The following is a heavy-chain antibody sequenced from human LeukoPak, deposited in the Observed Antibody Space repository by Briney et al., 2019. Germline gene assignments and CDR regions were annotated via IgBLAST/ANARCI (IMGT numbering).Heavy chain of an antibody. V-gene: IGHV1-2*02. CDR3: TTYCSGGSCYQLSFDY. CDR1: GYTFTGYY. D-gene: IGHD2-15*01. CDR2: INPNSGGT. Sequence: ASVKVSCKASGYTFTGYYMHWVRQAPGQGLEWMGWINPNSGGTNYAQKFQGRVTMTRDTSISTAYMELSRLRSDDTAVYYCTTYCSGGSCYQLSFDYRGQGTLVTVSS. J-gene: IGHJ4*02.